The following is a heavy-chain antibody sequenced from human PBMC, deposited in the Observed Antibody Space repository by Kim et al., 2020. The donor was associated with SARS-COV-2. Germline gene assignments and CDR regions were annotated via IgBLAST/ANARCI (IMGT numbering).Heavy chain of an antibody. Sequence: KGRFTISRDNAKNSLYLQMNSLRAEDTALYYCAKDLGGGYSSGWYNPFDYWGQGTLVTVSS. CDR3: AKDLGGGYSSGWYNPFDY. V-gene: IGHV3-9*01. D-gene: IGHD6-19*01. J-gene: IGHJ4*02.